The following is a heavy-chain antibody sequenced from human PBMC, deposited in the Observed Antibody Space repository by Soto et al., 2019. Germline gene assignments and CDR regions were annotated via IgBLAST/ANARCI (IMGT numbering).Heavy chain of an antibody. D-gene: IGHD1-26*01. V-gene: IGHV3-33*01. CDR3: ARGWEKPLTLFDP. CDR1: GFTFSSYG. J-gene: IGHJ5*02. CDR2: IWYDGSNK. Sequence: QVQLVESGGGVVQPGRSLRLSCAASGFTFSSYGMHWVRQAPGKGLEWVAVIWYDGSNKYYADSVKGRFTISRDNSKNTLYLEMNSLRAEGKAVYYCARGWEKPLTLFDPWGQGTLVTVSS.